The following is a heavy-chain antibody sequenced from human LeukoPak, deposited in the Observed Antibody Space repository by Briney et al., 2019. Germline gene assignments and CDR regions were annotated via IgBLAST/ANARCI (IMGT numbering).Heavy chain of an antibody. CDR1: GYTFTSYD. V-gene: IGHV1-8*01. J-gene: IGHJ6*03. Sequence: ASVKVSCKASGYTFTSYDINWVRQATGQGLEWMGWMNPNSGNTGYAQKFQGRVTMTRNTSISTAYMELSSLRSEDTAVYYCARGRWYYYYMDVWGKGTTVTISS. CDR2: MNPNSGNT. CDR3: ARGRWYYYYMDV. D-gene: IGHD6-13*01.